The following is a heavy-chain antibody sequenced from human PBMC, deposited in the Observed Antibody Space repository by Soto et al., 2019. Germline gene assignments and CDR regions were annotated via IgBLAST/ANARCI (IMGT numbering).Heavy chain of an antibody. J-gene: IGHJ4*02. CDR2: IYYSGST. Sequence: SETLSLTCTVSGGSISSSSYYWGWIRQPPGKGLEWIGSIYYSGSTYYNPSLKSRVTISVDTSKNQFSLKLSSVTAADTAVYYCARHMYSSSWYGTFDYWGQGTLVTVSS. D-gene: IGHD6-13*01. V-gene: IGHV4-39*01. CDR1: GGSISSSSYY. CDR3: ARHMYSSSWYGTFDY.